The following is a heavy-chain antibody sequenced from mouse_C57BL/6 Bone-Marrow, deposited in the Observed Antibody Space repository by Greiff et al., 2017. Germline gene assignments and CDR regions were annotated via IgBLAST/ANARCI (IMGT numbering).Heavy chain of an antibody. V-gene: IGHV1-4*01. CDR1: GYTFTSYT. CDR3: ANLRNYFDY. D-gene: IGHD3-2*02. J-gene: IGHJ2*01. CDR2: INPSSGYT. Sequence: LVESGAELARPGASVKMSCKASGYTFTSYTMHWVKQRPGQGLEWIGYINPSSGYTKYNQKFKDKATLTADKSSSTAYMQLSSLTSEDSAVYYCANLRNYFDYWGQGTTLTVSS.